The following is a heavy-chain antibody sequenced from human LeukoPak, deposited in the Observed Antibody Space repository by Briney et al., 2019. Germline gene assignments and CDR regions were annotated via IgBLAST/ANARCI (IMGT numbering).Heavy chain of an antibody. J-gene: IGHJ4*02. CDR1: GGSFSGYY. CDR2: INHSGST. D-gene: IGHD4-17*01. V-gene: IGHV4-34*01. Sequence: SKTLSLTCAVYGGSFSGYYWSWIRQPPGKGLEWIGEINHSGSTYYNPSLKSRVTISVDTSKNQSSLKLSSVTAADTAVYYCARDSAVTIDYWGQGTLVTVSS. CDR3: ARDSAVTIDY.